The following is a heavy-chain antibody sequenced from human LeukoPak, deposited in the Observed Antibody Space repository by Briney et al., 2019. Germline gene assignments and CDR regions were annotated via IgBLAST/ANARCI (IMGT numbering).Heavy chain of an antibody. CDR3: ARADTAMVTGYYYYGMDV. D-gene: IGHD5-18*01. V-gene: IGHV3-30*04. J-gene: IGHJ6*02. CDR1: GFTFSSYA. CDR2: ISYDGSNK. Sequence: PGRSLRLSCAASGFTFSSYAMHWVRQAPGKGLEWVAVISYDGSNKYYADSVKGRLTISRDNSKNTLYLQMNSLRAEDTAVYYCARADTAMVTGYYYYGMDVWGQGTTVTVSS.